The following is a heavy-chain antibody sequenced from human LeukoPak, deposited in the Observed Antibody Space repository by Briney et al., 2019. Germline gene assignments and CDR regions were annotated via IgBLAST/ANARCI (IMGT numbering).Heavy chain of an antibody. CDR3: ARGSGYFDY. CDR1: GGSVSSGSYY. CDR2: IYYSGST. V-gene: IGHV4-61*01. D-gene: IGHD6-19*01. Sequence: SETLSLTCTVSGGSVSSGSYYWSWIRQPPGKGLEWIGYIYYSGSTNYNPSLKSRVTISVDTSKNQFSLKLSSMTAADTAVYYCARGSGYFDYWGQGTLVTVSS. J-gene: IGHJ4*02.